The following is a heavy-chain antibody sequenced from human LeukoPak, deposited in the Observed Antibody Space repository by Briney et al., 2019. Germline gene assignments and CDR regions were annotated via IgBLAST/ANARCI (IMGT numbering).Heavy chain of an antibody. CDR2: INHNGEMI. J-gene: IGHJ4*02. V-gene: IGHV3-48*02. CDR1: GFTFSNYV. CDR3: ARDNDWAFHY. D-gene: IGHD3-9*01. Sequence: GGSLKLSCAASGFTFSNYVMSWVRQAPGKGLEWVSYINHNGEMIFYPDFVKGRFTISRDNAKNSLYLQMNSLRDEDTAVYYCARDNDWAFHYWGQGTLVTVSS.